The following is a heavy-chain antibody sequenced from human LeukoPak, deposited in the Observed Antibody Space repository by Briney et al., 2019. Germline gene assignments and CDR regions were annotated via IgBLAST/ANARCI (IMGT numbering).Heavy chain of an antibody. J-gene: IGHJ6*02. Sequence: SETLSLTCTVSGGSISSSSYYWGWIRQPPGKGLEWIGIIYYSGSTYYNPSLKSRVTISVDTSKNQFPLKLSSVTAADTAVYYCARDRESSSWDYYYGMDVWGQGTTVTVSS. CDR3: ARDRESSSWDYYYGMDV. V-gene: IGHV4-39*06. CDR2: IYYSGST. D-gene: IGHD6-13*01. CDR1: GGSISSSSYY.